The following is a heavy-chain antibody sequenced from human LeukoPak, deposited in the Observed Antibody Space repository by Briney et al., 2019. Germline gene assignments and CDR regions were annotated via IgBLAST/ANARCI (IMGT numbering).Heavy chain of an antibody. CDR3: ARDLVAAAGRPLGY. CDR2: INAGNGNT. V-gene: IGHV1-3*01. CDR1: GYTFTSYA. Sequence: VASVKVSCKASGYTFTSYAMHWVRQAPGQRLEWMGWINAGNGNTKYSQKFEGRVTITRDTSASTSYMELSSLRSEDTAVYYCARDLVAAAGRPLGYWGQGTLVTVSS. J-gene: IGHJ4*02. D-gene: IGHD6-13*01.